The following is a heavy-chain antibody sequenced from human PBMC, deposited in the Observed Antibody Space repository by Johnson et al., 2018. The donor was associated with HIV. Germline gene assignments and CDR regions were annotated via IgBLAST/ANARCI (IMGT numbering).Heavy chain of an antibody. D-gene: IGHD6-13*01. Sequence: VLLVESGGGLVQPGGSLKLSCAASGFTFSDHWMYWVRQAPGKGLEWVSGISGSGGSTYYADSVKGRFPISRDNSKNTLYLQMNSLRAEDTAVYYCANLGYSSSWDYDGFDIWGQGTMVTVSS. V-gene: IGHV3-23*04. CDR2: ISGSGGST. CDR1: GFTFSDHW. J-gene: IGHJ3*02. CDR3: ANLGYSSSWDYDGFDI.